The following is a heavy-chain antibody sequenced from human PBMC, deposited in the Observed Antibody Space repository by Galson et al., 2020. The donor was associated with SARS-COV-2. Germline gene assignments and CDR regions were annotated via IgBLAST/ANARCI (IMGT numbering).Heavy chain of an antibody. CDR2: ISWNSGSI. D-gene: IGHD6-13*01. V-gene: IGHV3-9*01. CDR1: GFTFDDYA. CDR3: AKLAAAAPGDYFDY. Sequence: LKISCAASGFTFDDYAMHWVRQAPGKGLEWVSGISWNSGSIGYADSVKGRFTISRDNAKNSLYLQMNSLRAEDTALYYCAKLAAAAPGDYFDYWGQGTLVTVSS. J-gene: IGHJ4*02.